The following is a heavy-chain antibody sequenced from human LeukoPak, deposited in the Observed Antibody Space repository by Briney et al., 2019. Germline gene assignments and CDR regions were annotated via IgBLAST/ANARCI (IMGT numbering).Heavy chain of an antibody. Sequence: GGSLRLSCAASGFTFSRYWMSWVRQAPGKGLEWVASINHNGNVNYYVDSVKGRFTISRDNAKNSLYLQMSNLRAEDTAVYFCARGGGLDVWGQGATVTVSS. CDR3: ARGGGLDV. D-gene: IGHD3-16*01. CDR2: INHNGNVN. CDR1: GFTFSRYW. J-gene: IGHJ6*02. V-gene: IGHV3-7*03.